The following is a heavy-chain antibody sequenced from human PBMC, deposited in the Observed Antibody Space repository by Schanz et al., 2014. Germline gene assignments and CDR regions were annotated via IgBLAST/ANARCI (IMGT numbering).Heavy chain of an antibody. CDR1: GGTFSSDT. V-gene: IGHV1-69*02. CDR2: IVPILGIA. CDR3: ARGGYSSGWYDRDIAHFAY. J-gene: IGHJ4*02. D-gene: IGHD6-19*01. Sequence: QVHLVQSGAEVKKPGSSVKVSCKASGGTFSSDTFSWVRQAPGQGLEWMGRIVPILGIANYAQKFQGRVTITADRSTSTAYMELRSLRSDDTAVYYCARGGYSSGWYDRDIAHFAYWGQGTLVTVSS.